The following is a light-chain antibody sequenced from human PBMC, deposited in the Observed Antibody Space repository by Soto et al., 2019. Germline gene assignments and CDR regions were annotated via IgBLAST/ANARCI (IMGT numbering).Light chain of an antibody. CDR2: AAS. J-gene: IGKJ2*01. Sequence: DIQMTQSPSSLSASVGDRVTITCRASQSISSYLNWYQQKPGKAPKLLIYAASSLQSGVTSRFRGSRSGTDFTLTISSLQPEDFATYYCQQSYSTPPYTFGQGTKLEIK. V-gene: IGKV1-39*01. CDR1: QSISSY. CDR3: QQSYSTPPYT.